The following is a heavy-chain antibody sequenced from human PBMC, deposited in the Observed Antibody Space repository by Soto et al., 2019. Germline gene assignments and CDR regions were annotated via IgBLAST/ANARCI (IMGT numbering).Heavy chain of an antibody. CDR3: VKGGSTNCGSDYYYGMDV. D-gene: IGHD7-27*01. Sequence: PGGSLRLSCSASGFTFNSYVMHWVRQAPGKGLAYVSAITNDGRSTYYADSVEGRFTISRDNSENTLYLQMSSLRTEDTAVYYCVKGGSTNCGSDYYYGMDVWGQGTTVTVSS. J-gene: IGHJ6*02. CDR1: GFTFNSYV. V-gene: IGHV3-64D*08. CDR2: ITNDGRST.